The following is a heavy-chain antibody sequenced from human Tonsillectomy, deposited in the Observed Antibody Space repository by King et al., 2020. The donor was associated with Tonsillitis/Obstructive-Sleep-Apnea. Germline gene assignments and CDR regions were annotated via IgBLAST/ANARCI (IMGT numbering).Heavy chain of an antibody. CDR2: IYYSGST. D-gene: IGHD3-22*01. Sequence: QLQESGPGLVKPSETLSLTCTVSGGSISSSSYYWGWIRQPPWKGLEGIGSIYYSGSTYYNPSLKSRVTISVDTSKNQFPLKLSSVTAADTAVYYCARSYENDAFDIWGQGTMVTVSS. J-gene: IGHJ3*02. CDR3: ARSYENDAFDI. CDR1: GGSISSSSYY. V-gene: IGHV4-39*01.